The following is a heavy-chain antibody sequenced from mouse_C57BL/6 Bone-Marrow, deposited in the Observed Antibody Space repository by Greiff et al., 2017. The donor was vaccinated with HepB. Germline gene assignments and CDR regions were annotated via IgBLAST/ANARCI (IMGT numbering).Heavy chain of an antibody. D-gene: IGHD2-1*01. CDR2: ISDGGSYT. CDR3: ARVVTTFYYFDY. V-gene: IGHV5-4*03. CDR1: GFTFSSYA. J-gene: IGHJ2*01. Sequence: EVKLVESGGGLVKPGGSLKLSCAASGFTFSSYAMSWVRQTPEKRLEWVATISDGGSYTYYPDNVKGRFTISRDNAKNNLYLQMSHLKSEDTAMYYCARVVTTFYYFDYWGQGTTLTVSS.